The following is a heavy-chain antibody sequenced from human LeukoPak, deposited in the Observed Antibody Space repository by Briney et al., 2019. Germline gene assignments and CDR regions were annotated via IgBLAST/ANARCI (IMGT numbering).Heavy chain of an antibody. Sequence: PGGSLRLSCAASGFTFSTYAMHWVRQAPGKGLEWVAVISYDGGKKYYADSVQGRFTISRDNSKNTVYLQMNSLRAEDTAVYYCARDLGYYGSGSYDYWGQGTLVTVSS. CDR3: ARDLGYYGSGSYDY. CDR1: GFTFSTYA. V-gene: IGHV3-30-3*01. D-gene: IGHD3-10*01. CDR2: ISYDGGKK. J-gene: IGHJ4*02.